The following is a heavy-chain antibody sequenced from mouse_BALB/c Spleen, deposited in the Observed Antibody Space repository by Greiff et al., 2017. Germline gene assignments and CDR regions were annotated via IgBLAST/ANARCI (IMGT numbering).Heavy chain of an antibody. Sequence: DVQLQESGAELVRSGASVKLSCTASGFNIKDYYMHWVKQRPEQGLEWIGWIDPENGDTEYAPKFQGKATMTADTSSNTAYLQLSSLTSEDTAVYYCNALYYGNSLGYWGQGTTLTVSS. CDR3: NALYYGNSLGY. CDR1: GFNIKDYY. D-gene: IGHD2-1*01. CDR2: IDPENGDT. J-gene: IGHJ2*01. V-gene: IGHV14-4*02.